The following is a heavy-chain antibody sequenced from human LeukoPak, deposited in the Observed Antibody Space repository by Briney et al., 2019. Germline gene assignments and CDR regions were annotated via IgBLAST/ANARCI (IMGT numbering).Heavy chain of an antibody. CDR1: GYTFTGYY. CDR3: ARAGRTSTGVFDN. D-gene: IGHD2-2*01. V-gene: IGHV1-18*04. J-gene: IGHJ4*02. Sequence: ASVKVSCKASGYTFTGYYMHWVRQAPGQGLEWMGWISTYYGDTKFAQNLQGRLTVTTDTSTRTVYMELRSLRSDDTAVYYCARAGRTSTGVFDNWGQGTLVTVSS. CDR2: ISTYYGDT.